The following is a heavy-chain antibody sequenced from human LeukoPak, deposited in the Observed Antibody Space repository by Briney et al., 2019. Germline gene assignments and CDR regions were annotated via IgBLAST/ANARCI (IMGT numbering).Heavy chain of an antibody. V-gene: IGHV3-23*01. CDR2: ISNNGGYT. CDR1: GFTFSSSA. D-gene: IGHD3-10*01. CDR3: AKDMVRGVYYYGMDV. Sequence: GGSLRLSCAASGFTFSSSAMSWVRQAPGKGLEWVSAISNNGGYTYYADSVQGRFTISRDNSKSTLCLQMNSLRAEDTAVYYCAKDMVRGVYYYGMDVWGQGTTVTVSS. J-gene: IGHJ6*02.